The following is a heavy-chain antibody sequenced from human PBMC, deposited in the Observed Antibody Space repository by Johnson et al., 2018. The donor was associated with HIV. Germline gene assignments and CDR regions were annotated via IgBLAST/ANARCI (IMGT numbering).Heavy chain of an antibody. Sequence: VQLVESGGGLVQPGGSLRLSCAASGFTFDDYGMSWVRQAPGKGLEWVSAINWNGDNTGYTDSVKGRFTISRDNSKNSLYLQMNSLRAEDAALYYCATDIRSGYRDAAFDIWGRGTMVTVSS. CDR2: INWNGDNT. CDR1: GFTFDDYG. D-gene: IGHD5-12*01. V-gene: IGHV3-20*04. CDR3: ATDIRSGYRDAAFDI. J-gene: IGHJ3*02.